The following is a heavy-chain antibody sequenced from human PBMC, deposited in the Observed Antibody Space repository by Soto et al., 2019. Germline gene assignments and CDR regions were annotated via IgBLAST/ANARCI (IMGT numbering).Heavy chain of an antibody. CDR2: INPSGGST. J-gene: IGHJ4*02. CDR1: GYPFTSYY. D-gene: IGHD5-12*01. CDR3: ARGGLRWLQMYYFDY. V-gene: IGHV1-46*01. Sequence: GSVKVYFKASGYPFTSYYMHLVRQAPGQGLEWMGIINPSGGSTSYAQKFQGRVTMTRDTSTSTVYMELSSLRSEDTAVYYCARGGLRWLQMYYFDYWGRGTMVTVSS.